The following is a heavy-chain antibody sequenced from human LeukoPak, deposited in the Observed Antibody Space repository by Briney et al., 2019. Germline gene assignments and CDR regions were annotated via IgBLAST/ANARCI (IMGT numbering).Heavy chain of an antibody. CDR2: ISSSGSTI. CDR1: GFTFSSYE. CDR3: ARDGAGGWNLVYFDY. Sequence: GGSLRLSCAASGFTFSSYEMNWVRQAPGKGLEWVSYISSSGSTIYYADSVKGRFTISRDNAKNSLYLQMNSLRAEDTAVYYCARDGAGGWNLVYFDYWGQGTLVTVSS. J-gene: IGHJ4*02. D-gene: IGHD1-1*01. V-gene: IGHV3-48*03.